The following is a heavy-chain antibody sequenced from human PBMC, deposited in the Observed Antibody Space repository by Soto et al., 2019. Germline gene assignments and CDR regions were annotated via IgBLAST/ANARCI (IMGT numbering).Heavy chain of an antibody. CDR3: ARGYCSGGSCFNSYYFDY. Sequence: EVQLVESGGGWVQPGGSLRLSCAASGFTVSSNYMSWVRQAPGKGLEWVSVIYSGGSTYYADSVKGRLTISRDNSKNTLYLQMNSLRAEDTAVYYCARGYCSGGSCFNSYYFDYWGQGTLVTVSS. J-gene: IGHJ4*02. D-gene: IGHD2-15*01. V-gene: IGHV3-66*01. CDR1: GFTVSSNY. CDR2: IYSGGST.